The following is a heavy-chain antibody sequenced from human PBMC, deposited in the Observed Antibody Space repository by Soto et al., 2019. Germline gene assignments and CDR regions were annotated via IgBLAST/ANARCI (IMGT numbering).Heavy chain of an antibody. J-gene: IGHJ6*02. D-gene: IGHD2-15*01. CDR3: TTGSVEGV. CDR2: IKTNTEGGTT. V-gene: IGHV3-15*07. Sequence: VQLVESGGGFIYPGGSLRLSCAASGLTISNAWMNWVRQAPGKGLEWVGRIKTNTEGGTTDYAAAVKRRFTVSRDDTKNTLYLQMNSVRTEDTAVYYCTTGSVEGVWGQGTTVTVSS. CDR1: GLTISNAW.